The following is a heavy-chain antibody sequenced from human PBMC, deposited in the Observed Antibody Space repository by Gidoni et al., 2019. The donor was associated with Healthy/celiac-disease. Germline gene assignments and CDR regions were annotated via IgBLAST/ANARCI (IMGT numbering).Heavy chain of an antibody. CDR2: IYYSGSP. D-gene: IGHD3-3*01. Sequence: QLQLQESGPGLVQPSETLSLTCTVPGGPISSSSYSWGWIRQPPGKGLEWIGRIYYSGSPNSNPSLKSRVTKSVDTSRNKFYVKLGSVTAAHTAVYYCARHPVAGYDFWSGYYYYYGMDVWGQGTTVTVSS. V-gene: IGHV4-39*01. J-gene: IGHJ6*02. CDR3: ARHPVAGYDFWSGYYYYYGMDV. CDR1: GGPISSSSYS.